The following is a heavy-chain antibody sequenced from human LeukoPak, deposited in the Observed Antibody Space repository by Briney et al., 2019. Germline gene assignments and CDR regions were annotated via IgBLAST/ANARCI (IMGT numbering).Heavy chain of an antibody. V-gene: IGHV4-61*02. CDR1: SDSISSGSNY. D-gene: IGHD3-3*01. CDR2: IYTSGIT. Sequence: SQTLSLTCTVSSDSISSGSNYWSWIRQPAGKRLEWIGRIYTSGITNYNPSLKSRVTISVDTSKNQFSLKLSSVTAADTAFYYCASEGVVRYLFDYWGQGTLVTVSS. CDR3: ASEGVVRYLFDY. J-gene: IGHJ4*02.